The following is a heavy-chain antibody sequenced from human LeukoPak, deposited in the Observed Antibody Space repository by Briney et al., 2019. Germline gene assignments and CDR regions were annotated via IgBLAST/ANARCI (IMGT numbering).Heavy chain of an antibody. V-gene: IGHV3-30*03. CDR1: GFTFSSYG. CDR2: ISYDGSNK. CDR3: ARDPRGYCSSTSCFLYFDY. Sequence: GGSLRLSCAASGFTFSSYGMHRVRQAPGKGLEWVAVISYDGSNKYYADSVKGRFTISRDNSKNTLYLQMNSLRAEDTAVYYCARDPRGYCSSTSCFLYFDYWGQGTLVTASS. D-gene: IGHD2-2*01. J-gene: IGHJ4*02.